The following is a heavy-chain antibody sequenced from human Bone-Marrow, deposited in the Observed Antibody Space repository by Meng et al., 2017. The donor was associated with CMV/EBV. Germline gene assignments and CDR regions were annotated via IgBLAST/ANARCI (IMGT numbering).Heavy chain of an antibody. V-gene: IGHV3-30-3*01. CDR2: ISSDGNNK. J-gene: IGHJ4*02. CDR3: ARKGAARPDHYFDY. Sequence: GESLKISCAASGFTFSKYAMHWVRQAPGKGLEWVTFISSDGNNKYYADSVKGRFTFSRDNSKNTVILQMNSLRVEDTAVYYCARKGAARPDHYFDYWGQGTRVTVSS. D-gene: IGHD6-6*01. CDR1: GFTFSKYA.